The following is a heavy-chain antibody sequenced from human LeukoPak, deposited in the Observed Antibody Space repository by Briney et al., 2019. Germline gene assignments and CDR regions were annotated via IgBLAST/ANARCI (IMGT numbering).Heavy chain of an antibody. J-gene: IGHJ4*02. CDR1: GFTFSSYG. D-gene: IGHD1-26*01. CDR2: ISYDGSNK. V-gene: IGHV3-30*18. CDR3: AKDGEGANSGSYLFDY. Sequence: PGRSLRLSCAASGFTFSSYGMHWVRQAPGKGLEWVAVISYDGSNKYYADSVKGRFTISRDNSKNTLYLQMNSLRAEDTVVYYCAKDGEGANSGSYLFDYWGQGSLVTVSS.